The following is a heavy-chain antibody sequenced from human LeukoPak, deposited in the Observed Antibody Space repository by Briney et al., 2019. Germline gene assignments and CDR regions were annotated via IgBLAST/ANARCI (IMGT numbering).Heavy chain of an antibody. CDR3: ARDQVCSSTSYYGLVGALDY. CDR2: ISSSSSTI. V-gene: IGHV3-48*01. Sequence: GGSLRLSCAASGFTFSNAWMNWVRQAPGKGLEWVSYISSSSSTIYYADSVKGRFTISRDNAKNSLYLQMNSLRAEDTAVYYCARDQVCSSTSYYGLVGALDYWGQGTLVTVSS. J-gene: IGHJ4*02. D-gene: IGHD2-2*01. CDR1: GFTFSNAW.